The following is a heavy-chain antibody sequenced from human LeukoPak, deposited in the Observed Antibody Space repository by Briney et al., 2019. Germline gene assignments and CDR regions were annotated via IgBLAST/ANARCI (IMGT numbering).Heavy chain of an antibody. V-gene: IGHV4-30-4*08. CDR3: ATRTRSGWSLGY. CDR1: GGSINSGDYY. CDR2: IYYSGST. D-gene: IGHD6-19*01. J-gene: IGHJ4*02. Sequence: SETLSLTCTVSGGSINSGDYYWSWIRQPPGKGLEWTGYIYYSGSTYYNPSLKSRVTISVDTSKNQFSLKLSSVTAADTAVYYCATRTRSGWSLGYWGQGTLVTVSS.